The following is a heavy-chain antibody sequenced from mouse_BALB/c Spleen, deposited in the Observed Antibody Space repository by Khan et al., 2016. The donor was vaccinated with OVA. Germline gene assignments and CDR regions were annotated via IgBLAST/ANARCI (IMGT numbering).Heavy chain of an antibody. Sequence: EVQLQESGPGLVKPSQSLSLTCTVTGYSITSDYAWNWIRQFPGNKLEWMGYISYSGRTSYNPSLKSRISITRETSKNQFFLQLNSVTTEDTAMYYCARTVTITTVVATDFDYWGQGTTLTVSS. J-gene: IGHJ2*01. V-gene: IGHV3-2*02. CDR1: GYSITSDYA. D-gene: IGHD1-1*01. CDR3: ARTVTITTVVATDFDY. CDR2: ISYSGRT.